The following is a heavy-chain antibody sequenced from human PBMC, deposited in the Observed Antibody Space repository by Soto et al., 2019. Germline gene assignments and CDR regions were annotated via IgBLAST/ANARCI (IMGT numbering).Heavy chain of an antibody. V-gene: IGHV3-23*01. CDR1: GFTFRTYA. J-gene: IGHJ6*02. CDR3: AKNRGSGSPYYYNMEV. D-gene: IGHD3-10*01. Sequence: PGGSLRLSCAGSGFTFRTYAMSWVRQAPGKGLEWVSVISGSTGKTYYADSVKGRFTISRDNSKNTLSLQMNSLRGEDTAVYFCAKNRGSGSPYYYNMEVWGQGTMVTVSS. CDR2: ISGSTGKT.